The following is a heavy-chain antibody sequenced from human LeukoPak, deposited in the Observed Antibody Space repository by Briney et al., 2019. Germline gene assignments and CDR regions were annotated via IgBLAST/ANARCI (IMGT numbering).Heavy chain of an antibody. CDR1: GYTFTNHG. J-gene: IGHJ3*02. Sequence: ASVKVSCKASGYTFTNHGISWVRQAPGQGLEWMGWISTYNGNTNYAQKLQGRVTMNTDTSTSTAYMELRSLRSDDTAVYYCARSGGWAYGDYDGFIAFDIWGQGTMVTDSS. CDR3: ARSGGWAYGDYDGFIAFDI. V-gene: IGHV1-18*01. CDR2: ISTYNGNT. D-gene: IGHD4-17*01.